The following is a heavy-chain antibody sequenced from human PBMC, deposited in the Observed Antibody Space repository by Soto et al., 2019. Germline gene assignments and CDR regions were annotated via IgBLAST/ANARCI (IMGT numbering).Heavy chain of an antibody. CDR2: INHSGST. V-gene: IGHV4-34*01. J-gene: IGHJ6*02. D-gene: IGHD3-9*01. CDR1: GGSFSGYY. Sequence: SETLSLTCAVYGGSFSGYYWSWISQPPGKGLEWIGEINHSGSTNYNPSLKSRVTISVDTSKNQFSLKLSSVTAADTAVYYCARGFLYYDILTGAPYYYYGMDVWGQGTTVT. CDR3: ARGFLYYDILTGAPYYYYGMDV.